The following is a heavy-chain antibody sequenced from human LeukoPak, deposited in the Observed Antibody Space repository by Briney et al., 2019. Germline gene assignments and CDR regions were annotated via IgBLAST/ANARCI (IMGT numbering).Heavy chain of an antibody. V-gene: IGHV4-59*08. D-gene: IGHD1-1*01. CDR2: LYNSGST. Sequence: SETLSLTCTVSGVSITSNFWGWIRQPPGKGLEWIGYLYNSGSTSYNPSLKSRATISGDTSKNQFSLKLNSVTAADTAVYYCARALPNWNPPDYWGQGTLVTVSS. CDR3: ARALPNWNPPDY. CDR1: GVSITSNF. J-gene: IGHJ4*02.